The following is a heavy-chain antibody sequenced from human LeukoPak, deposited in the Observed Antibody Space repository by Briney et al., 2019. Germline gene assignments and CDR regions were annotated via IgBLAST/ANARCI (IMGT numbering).Heavy chain of an antibody. Sequence: PSETLSLTCAVSGGSISSSNWWSWVRQPPGKGLEWIGEIYHSGSTNYNPSLKSRVTKSVDKSKNQFSLKLSSVTAADTAVYYCARKRRVVVVPAAPPDAFDIWGQGTMVTVSS. CDR1: GGSISSSNW. V-gene: IGHV4-4*02. D-gene: IGHD2-2*01. J-gene: IGHJ3*02. CDR3: ARKRRVVVVPAAPPDAFDI. CDR2: IYHSGST.